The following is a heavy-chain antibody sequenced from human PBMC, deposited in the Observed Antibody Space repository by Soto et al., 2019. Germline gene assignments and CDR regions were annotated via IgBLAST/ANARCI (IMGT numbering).Heavy chain of an antibody. Sequence: GASVKVSCKASGYTFTSYYMHWVRQAPGQGLEWIGIINPSGGSTSYAQKFQGRVTMTRDTSTSTVYMELSSLRSEDTAVYYCARRSPMITFGGVIVYDAFDIWGQGTMVTVSS. V-gene: IGHV1-46*03. J-gene: IGHJ3*02. D-gene: IGHD3-16*02. CDR2: INPSGGST. CDR1: GYTFTSYY. CDR3: ARRSPMITFGGVIVYDAFDI.